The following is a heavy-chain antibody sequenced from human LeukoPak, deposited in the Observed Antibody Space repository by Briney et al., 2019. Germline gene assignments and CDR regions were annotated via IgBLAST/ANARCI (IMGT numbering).Heavy chain of an antibody. V-gene: IGHV3-48*01. CDR3: ARALGTVAGRWDY. J-gene: IGHJ4*02. CDR1: GFTFSGSS. Sequence: GGSLRLSCAASGFTFSGSSMNWVRQAPGKGLEWVSYISSGSSTIYYADSVKGRFTISRGNTKNSLYLQMNSLRAEDTAVYYCARALGTVAGRWDYWGQGTLVTVSS. D-gene: IGHD6-19*01. CDR2: ISSGSSTI.